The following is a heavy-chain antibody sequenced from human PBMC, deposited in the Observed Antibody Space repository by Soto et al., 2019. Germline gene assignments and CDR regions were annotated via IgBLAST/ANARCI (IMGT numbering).Heavy chain of an antibody. D-gene: IGHD6-13*01. J-gene: IGHJ4*02. CDR1: GGSISSGGYY. V-gene: IGHV4-31*03. CDR2: IYYSGST. Sequence: SETLSLTCTVSGGSISSGGYYWSWIRQHPGKGLEWIGYIYYSGSTNYNPSLKSRVTISIDTSKNQFSLKLSSVTAADTAVYYCARAGYSITEPPQNWGQGTLVTVSS. CDR3: ARAGYSITEPPQN.